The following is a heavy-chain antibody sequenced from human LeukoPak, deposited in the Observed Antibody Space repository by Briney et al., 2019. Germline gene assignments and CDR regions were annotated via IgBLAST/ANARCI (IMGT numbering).Heavy chain of an antibody. CDR3: ASPFGIAAAGTDWYFDL. Sequence: PGGSLRLSCAASGFTFRSYSMNWVRQAPGKGLEWVSSISSSSSYIYYADSVKGRFTISRDNAKNSLYLQMNSLRAKDTAVYYCASPFGIAAAGTDWYFDLWGRGTLVTVSS. J-gene: IGHJ2*01. D-gene: IGHD6-13*01. CDR2: ISSSSSYI. CDR1: GFTFRSYS. V-gene: IGHV3-21*01.